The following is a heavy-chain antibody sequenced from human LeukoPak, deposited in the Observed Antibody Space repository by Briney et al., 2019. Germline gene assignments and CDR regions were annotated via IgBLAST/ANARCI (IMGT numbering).Heavy chain of an antibody. CDR2: IYHSGST. CDR3: ARVGYSGNAFDI. D-gene: IGHD3-22*01. CDR1: GYSISSGYY. Sequence: PSETLSLTCTVSGYSISSGYYWGWIRQPPGKGLEWIGSIYHSGSTYYNPSLKSRVTISVDTSKNQFSLKLSSVTAADTAVYYCARVGYSGNAFDIWGQGTMVTVSS. V-gene: IGHV4-38-2*02. J-gene: IGHJ3*02.